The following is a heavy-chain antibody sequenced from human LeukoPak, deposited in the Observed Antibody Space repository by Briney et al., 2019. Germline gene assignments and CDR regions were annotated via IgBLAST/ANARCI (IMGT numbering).Heavy chain of an antibody. J-gene: IGHJ3*02. CDR2: IYYSGST. Sequence: PETLSLTCTVSGGSISSYYWSWIRQPPGKGLEWIGYIYYSGSTNYNPSLKSRVAISVDTSKNQFSLKLSSVTAADTAVYYCARDSYDNDAFDIWGQGTMVTVSS. D-gene: IGHD1-1*01. CDR1: GGSISSYY. V-gene: IGHV4-59*01. CDR3: ARDSYDNDAFDI.